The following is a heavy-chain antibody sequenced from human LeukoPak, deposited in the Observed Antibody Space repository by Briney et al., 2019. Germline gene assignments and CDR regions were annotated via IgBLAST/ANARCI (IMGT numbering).Heavy chain of an antibody. CDR1: GGSISSYY. CDR3: AKEKHTIFGVVIMGLFDY. V-gene: IGHV4-4*07. CDR2: IYTSGST. Sequence: PSETLSLTCTVSGGSISSYYWSWIRQPAGKGLEWIGRIYTSGSTNYNPSLKSRVTMSVDTSKNQFSLKLSSVTAADTAVYYCAKEKHTIFGVVIMGLFDYWGQGTLVTVSS. J-gene: IGHJ4*02. D-gene: IGHD3-3*01.